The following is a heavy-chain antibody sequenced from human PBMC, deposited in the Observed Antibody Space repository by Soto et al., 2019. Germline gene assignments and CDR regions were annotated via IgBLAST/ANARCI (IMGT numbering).Heavy chain of an antibody. V-gene: IGHV3-23*01. CDR2: ISGSGGST. CDR3: AKDHDYGGNSGPFDY. Sequence: GSLRLSCAASVFTFSSYAMSWVRQAPGKGLEWVSAISGSGGSTYYADSVKGRFTISRDNSKNTLYLQMNSLRAEDTAVCYCAKDHDYGGNSGPFDYWGQGTLVTVSS. CDR1: VFTFSSYA. J-gene: IGHJ4*02. D-gene: IGHD4-17*01.